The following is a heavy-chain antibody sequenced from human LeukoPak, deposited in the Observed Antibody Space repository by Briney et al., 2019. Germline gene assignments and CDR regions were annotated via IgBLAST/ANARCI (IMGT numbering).Heavy chain of an antibody. V-gene: IGHV3-53*01. CDR3: ARGRRCNCSSTSCLDY. CDR1: GFTVSSNY. D-gene: IGHD2-2*01. J-gene: IGHJ4*02. Sequence: GGSLRLSCAASGFTVSSNYMSWVRQAPGKGLEWVSVIYSGGSTYYADSVKGRSTISRDNSKNTLYLQMNSLRAEDTAVYYCARGRRCNCSSTSCLDYWGQGTLVTVSP. CDR2: IYSGGST.